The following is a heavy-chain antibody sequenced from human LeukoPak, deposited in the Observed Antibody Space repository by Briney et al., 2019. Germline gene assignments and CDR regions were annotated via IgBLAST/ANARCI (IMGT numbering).Heavy chain of an antibody. CDR1: GFTFSSYG. J-gene: IGHJ6*04. CDR3: TRRDYNDILTGPDV. CDR2: IRYDGSNK. Sequence: GGSLRLSCAASGFTFSSYGMHWVRQAPGKGLEWVAFIRYDGSNKYYADSVKGRFTISRDNSKNTLYLQMNGLKTEDTAVYFCTRRDYNDILTGPDVWGKGTTVTVSS. D-gene: IGHD3-9*01. V-gene: IGHV3-30*02.